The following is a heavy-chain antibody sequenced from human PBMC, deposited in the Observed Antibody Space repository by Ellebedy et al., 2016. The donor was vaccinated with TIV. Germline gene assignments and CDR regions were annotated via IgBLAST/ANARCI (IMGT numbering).Heavy chain of an antibody. J-gene: IGHJ6*02. V-gene: IGHV1-69*04. CDR2: IIHILGIA. D-gene: IGHD3-10*01. CDR3: ARVGTYYYGSGSVKYYGMDV. Sequence: AASVKVSCKASGGTFSSYAISWVRQAPGQGLEWMGRIIHILGIANYAQKFQGRVTITADTSTSTAYMELSSMRSEDTAVYYCARVGTYYYGSGSVKYYGMDVWGQGTTVTVSS. CDR1: GGTFSSYA.